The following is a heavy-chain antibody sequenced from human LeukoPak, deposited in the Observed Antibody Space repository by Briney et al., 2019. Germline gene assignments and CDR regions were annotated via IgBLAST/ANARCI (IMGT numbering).Heavy chain of an antibody. Sequence: PGGSLRLSCAASGFTFSNAWMSWVRQAPGKGLEWVGRIKSKADGGTTDYAAPVKGRFTISRDDSKNTLYLQMNSLKTEDTAVYYCTTDRLYYDSSGYYLPFDYWGQGTLVTVSS. J-gene: IGHJ4*02. CDR3: TTDRLYYDSSGYYLPFDY. V-gene: IGHV3-15*01. CDR2: IKSKADGGTT. D-gene: IGHD3-22*01. CDR1: GFTFSNAW.